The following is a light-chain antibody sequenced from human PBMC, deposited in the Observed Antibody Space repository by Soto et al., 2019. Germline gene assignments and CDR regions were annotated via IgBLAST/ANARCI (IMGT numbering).Light chain of an antibody. CDR2: GAS. Sequence: EIVMTQSPATLSVSPGERATLSCRASQCIGSNLAWYQQKPGQAPRLLIYGASTRATGIPARFSGSGSGTEFTLTISSLQSEDFAVYYCQQYNNWPTWTFGQGTEVDIK. V-gene: IGKV3D-15*01. CDR1: QCIGSN. CDR3: QQYNNWPTWT. J-gene: IGKJ1*01.